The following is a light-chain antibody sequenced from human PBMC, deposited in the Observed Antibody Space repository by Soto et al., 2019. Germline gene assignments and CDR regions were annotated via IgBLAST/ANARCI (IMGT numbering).Light chain of an antibody. CDR1: QGIRNH. Sequence: DIRMTQSPSSLSASVGDRVTITCGASQGIRNHLAWYQKKPGKVPKLLIYAASTLQSGVPSRLSGSGYGTDLTITISSMQTEDVETYYCQNYDSDPITFGQGTRLEIK. CDR3: QNYDSDPIT. V-gene: IGKV1-27*01. CDR2: AAS. J-gene: IGKJ5*01.